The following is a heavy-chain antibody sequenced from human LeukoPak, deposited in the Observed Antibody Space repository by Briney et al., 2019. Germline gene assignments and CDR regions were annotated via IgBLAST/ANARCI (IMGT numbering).Heavy chain of an antibody. V-gene: IGHV4-39*02. Sequence: SETLSLTCTVSGGSISSSSYYWAWIRQPPGQGLEWIGTVFYSGSTDYNPSLKSRVTISVDTSNSQFSLKLSSVTAADAAVYYRARERTTGRWFDPWGQGTLVTVSS. J-gene: IGHJ5*02. CDR3: ARERTTGRWFDP. CDR1: GGSISSSSYY. D-gene: IGHD1-1*01. CDR2: VFYSGST.